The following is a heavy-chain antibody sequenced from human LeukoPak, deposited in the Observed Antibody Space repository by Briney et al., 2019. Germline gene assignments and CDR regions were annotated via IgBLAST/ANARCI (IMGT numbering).Heavy chain of an antibody. Sequence: PGGSLRLSCAASGFTFISYAMSWVRQAPGKGLEWVSGSGSGGSTYYADSVKGRFTISRDNSKNTLYLQMNSLRAEDTAVYYCAKDFWSGYYPNYWGQGTLVTVSS. CDR3: AKDFWSGYYPNY. D-gene: IGHD3-3*01. CDR1: GFTFISYA. V-gene: IGHV3-23*01. CDR2: SGSGGST. J-gene: IGHJ4*02.